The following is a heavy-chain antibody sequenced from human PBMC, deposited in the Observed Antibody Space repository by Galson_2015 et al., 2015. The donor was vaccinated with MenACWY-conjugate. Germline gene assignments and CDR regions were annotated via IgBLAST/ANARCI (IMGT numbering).Heavy chain of an antibody. J-gene: IGHJ6*02. V-gene: IGHV2-70*01. D-gene: IGHD1-26*01. CDR2: INWDDDK. CDR1: GFSLSTSGMC. Sequence: PALVKPTQPLTLPCTFSGFSLSTSGMCVSWIRQPPGKALEWLALINWDDDKYYSTSLKTRLTISKDTSKNQVVLTMTNMDPVDTATYYCARIGATPRNDYYYYAMDVWGQGTTVTVSS. CDR3: ARIGATPRNDYYYYAMDV.